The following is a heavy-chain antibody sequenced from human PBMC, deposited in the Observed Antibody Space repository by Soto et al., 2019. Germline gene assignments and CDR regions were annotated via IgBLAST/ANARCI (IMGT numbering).Heavy chain of an antibody. CDR2: IIPIFGTA. V-gene: IGHV1-69*12. D-gene: IGHD2-8*01. J-gene: IGHJ6*02. CDR3: ARVVWRGVDYYSYGMDV. Sequence: QVQLVQSGAEVKKPGSSVKVSCKASGGTFSSYAISWVRQAPGQGLEWMGGIIPIFGTANYAQKFQGRVTITADESTSKASMELSSLRSEDTAVYYCARVVWRGVDYYSYGMDVWGQGTTVTVSS. CDR1: GGTFSSYA.